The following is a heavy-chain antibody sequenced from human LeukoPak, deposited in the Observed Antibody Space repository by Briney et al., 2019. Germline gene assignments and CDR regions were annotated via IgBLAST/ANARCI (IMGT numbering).Heavy chain of an antibody. CDR2: FHLDGRT. D-gene: IGHD3-3*01. CDR3: AREGGFYRPLDY. V-gene: IGHV4-4*03. J-gene: IGHJ4*02. CDR1: GGSLTSTNW. Sequence: PETLSLTCAVSGGSLTSTNWWTWVRRPPGKGLEWIGEFHLDGRTNYNPSLKSRLIMSVDLPENHISLKLTSVTAADTAVYYCAREGGFYRPLDYSGQGTLVTVSS.